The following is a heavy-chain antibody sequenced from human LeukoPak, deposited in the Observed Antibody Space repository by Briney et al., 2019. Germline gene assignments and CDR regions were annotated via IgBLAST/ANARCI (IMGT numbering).Heavy chain of an antibody. J-gene: IGHJ6*02. CDR3: ARLYYYYGMDV. CDR2: ISSSGSTI. Sequence: GSLRLSCAASGFTFSSYEMNWVRQAPGKGLEWVSYISSSGSTIYYADSVKGRFTISRDNAKNSLYLQMNSLRAEDTAVYYCARLYYYYGMDVWGQGTTVTVSS. CDR1: GFTFSSYE. V-gene: IGHV3-48*03.